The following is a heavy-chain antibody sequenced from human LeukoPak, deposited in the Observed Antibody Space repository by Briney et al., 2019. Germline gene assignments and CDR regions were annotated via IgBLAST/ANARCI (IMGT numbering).Heavy chain of an antibody. J-gene: IGHJ6*03. V-gene: IGHV4-34*01. Sequence: SETLSLTCAVYGGSFSGYYWSWIRQPPGKGLEWIGEINHSGSTNYNPSLKSRVTISVDTSKNQFSLKLSSVAAADMAVYYCARGTNYDFWSGQGYYMDVWGKGATVTVSS. D-gene: IGHD3-3*01. CDR3: ARGTNYDFWSGQGYYMDV. CDR2: INHSGST. CDR1: GGSFSGYY.